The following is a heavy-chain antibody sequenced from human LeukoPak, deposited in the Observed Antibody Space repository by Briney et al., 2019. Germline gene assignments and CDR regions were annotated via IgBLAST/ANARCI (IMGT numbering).Heavy chain of an antibody. CDR1: GFTFGDYA. CDR2: IRSKAHGGTT. D-gene: IGHD2-15*01. Sequence: NPGRSLRLSCTASGFTFGDYAMSWFRQAPGEGLEWVGFIRSKAHGGTTEYAASVKGRFTISRDDSKSIAYLQTDSLKTEDTAVYYCTRAGRYCSGGSCYSFYWGQGTLVTVSS. CDR3: TRAGRYCSGGSCYSFY. V-gene: IGHV3-49*05. J-gene: IGHJ4*02.